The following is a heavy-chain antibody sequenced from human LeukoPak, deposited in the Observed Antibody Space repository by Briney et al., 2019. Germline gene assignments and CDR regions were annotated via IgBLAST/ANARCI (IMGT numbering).Heavy chain of an antibody. D-gene: IGHD5-12*01. V-gene: IGHV1-69*05. CDR3: AREDSGYENWFDH. Sequence: SVKVSCKASGGTFSSYAISWVRQASGQGVERMGGIIPIFGTANYAQKLQGRVPITTAESTSTAYMELSSLRSEDTAVYYCAREDSGYENWFDHWGQGTLVTVSS. J-gene: IGHJ5*02. CDR1: GGTFSSYA. CDR2: IIPIFGTA.